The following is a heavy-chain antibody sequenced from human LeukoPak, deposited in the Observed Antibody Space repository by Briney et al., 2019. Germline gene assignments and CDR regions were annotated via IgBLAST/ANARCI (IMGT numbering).Heavy chain of an antibody. CDR3: AKARGSGSYPTLDY. V-gene: IGHV3-23*01. D-gene: IGHD3-10*01. CDR1: GFTFSSYA. CDR2: ISGSGGST. Sequence: GGSLRLSCAASGFTFSSYAMSWVRQAPGKGLEWVSAISGSGGSTYYADSVKGRFTISRDNSKNTLYLQMNGLRAEDTAVYYCAKARGSGSYPTLDYWGQGTLVTVSS. J-gene: IGHJ4*02.